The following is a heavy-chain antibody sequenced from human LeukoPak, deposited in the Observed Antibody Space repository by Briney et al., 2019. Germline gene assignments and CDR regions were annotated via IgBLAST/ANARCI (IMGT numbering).Heavy chain of an antibody. CDR2: IIPIFGTA. CDR1: GGTFSSYA. CDR3: ARGIHQRSGSCYPY. Sequence: SVKVSCKASGGTFSSYAISWVRQAPGQGLEWMGGIIPIFGTANYAQKFQGRVTITADESTSTAYMELSSLRSEDTAVYYCARGIHQRSGSCYPYWGQETLVTVSS. D-gene: IGHD2-15*01. V-gene: IGHV1-69*13. J-gene: IGHJ4*02.